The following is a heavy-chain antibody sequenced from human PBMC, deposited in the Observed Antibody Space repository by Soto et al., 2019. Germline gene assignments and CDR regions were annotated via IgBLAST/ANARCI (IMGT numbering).Heavy chain of an antibody. D-gene: IGHD6-19*01. CDR2: IDWDDDK. V-gene: IGHV2-70*11. Sequence: SGPTLVNPTQTLTLTCTFSGFSLSTSGMCVSWIRQPPGKALEWLARIDWDDDKYYNTSLKTRLTISKDTSKNQVVLTMTNMDPVDTATYYCARVRVGITVADPPKNAFDIWGQGTMVTVSS. CDR1: GFSLSTSGMC. J-gene: IGHJ3*02. CDR3: ARVRVGITVADPPKNAFDI.